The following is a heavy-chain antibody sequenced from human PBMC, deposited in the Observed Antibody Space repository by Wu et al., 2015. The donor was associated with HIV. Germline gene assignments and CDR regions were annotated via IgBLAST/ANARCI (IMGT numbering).Heavy chain of an antibody. CDR3: AVLYDVQGDKAILDH. V-gene: IGHV1-8*01. CDR1: GYTFTHYD. J-gene: IGHJ4*02. CDR2: MNPNSGNT. D-gene: IGHD3-16*01. Sequence: QVRLIQSGAEVKKPGASVKVSCKASGYTFTHYDINWVRQAFGQGLEWMGWMNPNSGNTGYRQRFQGRVTMTRDNSITTAYMELRGLRSEDTAIYYCAVLYDVQGDKAILDHWGQGTVVTVSS.